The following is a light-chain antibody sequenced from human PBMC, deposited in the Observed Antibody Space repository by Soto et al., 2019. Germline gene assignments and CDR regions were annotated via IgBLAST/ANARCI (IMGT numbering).Light chain of an antibody. V-gene: IGKV1-5*01. CDR1: QSIGTW. Sequence: DIQMTQSPSTLSASVGDRVTITCRASQSIGTWLAWYQHKPGRAPKLLIYDASTLEGGVPSRFSGSRSGTEFTFTISSLQPDDFATYSCQQHNSYSRAFGQGTKVEIK. J-gene: IGKJ1*01. CDR2: DAS. CDR3: QQHNSYSRA.